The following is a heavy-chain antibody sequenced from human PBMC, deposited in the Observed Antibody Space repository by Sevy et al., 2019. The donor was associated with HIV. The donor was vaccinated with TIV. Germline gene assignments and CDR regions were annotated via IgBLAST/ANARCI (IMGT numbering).Heavy chain of an antibody. CDR3: ANVPMVLGVILMIWFDP. CDR1: GFTFSSYA. CDR2: ISGSGGST. J-gene: IGHJ5*02. D-gene: IGHD3-10*01. V-gene: IGHV3-23*01. Sequence: GGSLRLSCAASGFTFSSYAMSWVRQAPGKGLEWVSAISGSGGSTYYADSVKGRFTISRDNSKNTLYLQMNSLRAEDTAVYDCANVPMVLGVILMIWFDPWGQGTLVTVSS.